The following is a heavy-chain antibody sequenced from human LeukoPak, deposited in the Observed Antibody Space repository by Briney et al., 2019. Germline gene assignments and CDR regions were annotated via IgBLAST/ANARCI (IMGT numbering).Heavy chain of an antibody. CDR3: ARLSGYYTSYYFDY. J-gene: IGHJ4*02. CDR1: GFTVSSNY. Sequence: GGSLRLSCAASGFTVSSNYMGWVRQAPGKGLEWVSVIYSGGSTYYADSVKGRFTISRDNSKNTLYLQMNSLRAEDTAVYYCARLSGYYTSYYFDYWGQGTLVTVSS. D-gene: IGHD3-3*01. CDR2: IYSGGST. V-gene: IGHV3-66*02.